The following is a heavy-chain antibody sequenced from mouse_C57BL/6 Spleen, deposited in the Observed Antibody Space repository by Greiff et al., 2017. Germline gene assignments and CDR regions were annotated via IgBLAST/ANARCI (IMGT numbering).Heavy chain of an antibody. CDR3: ARGGIYYYGSSSDY. CDR2: INPNNGGT. Sequence: EVQLVESGPELVKPGASVKLSCKASGYTFTDYNMNWVKQSPGKRLAWIGYINPNNGGTSYNEKFKGKATLTLNKSSSTAYMELRSLTSEESAVYFCARGGIYYYGSSSDYWGQGTTLTVSS. J-gene: IGHJ2*01. CDR1: GYTFTDYN. D-gene: IGHD1-1*01. V-gene: IGHV1-22*01.